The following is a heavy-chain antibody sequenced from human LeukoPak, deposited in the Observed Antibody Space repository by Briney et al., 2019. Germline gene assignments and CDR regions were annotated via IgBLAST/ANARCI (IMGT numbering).Heavy chain of an antibody. V-gene: IGHV3-48*03. Sequence: PGGSLRLSCAASGFTFSSYEMNWVRQAPGKGLQWVSYISSSGSTIYYADSVKGRFTISRDNAKNSLYLQMNSLRAEDTAVYYCARERAMVIRYFDYWGQGTLVTVSS. CDR2: ISSSGSTI. D-gene: IGHD5-18*01. CDR3: ARERAMVIRYFDY. J-gene: IGHJ4*02. CDR1: GFTFSSYE.